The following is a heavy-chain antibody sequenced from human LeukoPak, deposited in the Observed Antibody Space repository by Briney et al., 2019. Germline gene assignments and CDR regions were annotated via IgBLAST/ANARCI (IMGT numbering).Heavy chain of an antibody. CDR2: ISGSGGST. CDR1: GFTFSSYA. CDR3: AKGVYYYDSSGYYYDY. Sequence: GGSLRLSCAASGFTFSSYAMIWVRQASGKGLEWDSAISGSGGSTYYADSVKGRFTISRDNSKNTLYLQMNSLRAEDTAVYYCAKGVYYYDSSGYYYDYWGQGTLVTVSS. V-gene: IGHV3-23*01. J-gene: IGHJ4*02. D-gene: IGHD3-22*01.